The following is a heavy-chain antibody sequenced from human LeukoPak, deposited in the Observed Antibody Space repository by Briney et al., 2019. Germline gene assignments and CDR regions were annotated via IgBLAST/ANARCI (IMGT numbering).Heavy chain of an antibody. Sequence: GGSLRLSCAASGFTFSSYAMSWVRQAPGKGLEWVSAISGSGGSTYYADSVRGRFTISRDNAKNSLYLQMNSLRDEDTAVYYCARDELSRDGYNSDFDYWGQGTLVTVSS. V-gene: IGHV3-23*01. J-gene: IGHJ4*02. D-gene: IGHD5-24*01. CDR3: ARDELSRDGYNSDFDY. CDR1: GFTFSSYA. CDR2: ISGSGGST.